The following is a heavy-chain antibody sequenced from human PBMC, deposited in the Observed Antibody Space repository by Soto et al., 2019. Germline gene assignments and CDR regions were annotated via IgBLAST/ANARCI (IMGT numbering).Heavy chain of an antibody. CDR1: GDTFSNYV. V-gene: IGHV1-69*12. CDR2: IVPIFRTA. J-gene: IGHJ3*02. D-gene: IGHD2-8*01. Sequence: QVQLVQSGAEVKKPGSSVKVACKVSGDTFSNYVINWVRQAPGQGLEWMGAIVPIFRTANYAQKFQGRVTITADELTITAYMELSGLRSDDTATYYCARETSAPCTCREGASDIWGQGTLVPVSS. CDR3: ARETSAPCTCREGASDI.